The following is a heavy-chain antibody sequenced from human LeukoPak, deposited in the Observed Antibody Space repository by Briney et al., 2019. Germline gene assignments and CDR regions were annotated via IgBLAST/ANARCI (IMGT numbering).Heavy chain of an antibody. V-gene: IGHV3-23*01. Sequence: GGSLRLSCAASGFTFSSYAMHWVRQAPGKGLEWVSAISGSGGSTYYADSVKGRFTISRDNSKNTLYLQMNSLRAEDTAVYYCAKGWNGYDRFDYWGQGTLVTVSS. D-gene: IGHD5-12*01. CDR1: GFTFSSYA. CDR3: AKGWNGYDRFDY. CDR2: ISGSGGST. J-gene: IGHJ4*02.